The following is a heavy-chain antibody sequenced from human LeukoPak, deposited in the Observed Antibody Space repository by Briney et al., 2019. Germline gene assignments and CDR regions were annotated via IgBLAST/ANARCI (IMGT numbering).Heavy chain of an antibody. CDR3: ARGGKGLRLESWFDP. D-gene: IGHD5-12*01. CDR1: GYTFTTYG. Sequence: ASVKVSCKASGYTFTTYGITWVRQAPGQGLEWMGWISVYNGKTNYAQKLQGRVTMTTDTSTSTAYMELRSLRSDDTAVYYCARGGKGLRLESWFDPWGQGTLVTVSS. J-gene: IGHJ5*02. CDR2: ISVYNGKT. V-gene: IGHV1-18*01.